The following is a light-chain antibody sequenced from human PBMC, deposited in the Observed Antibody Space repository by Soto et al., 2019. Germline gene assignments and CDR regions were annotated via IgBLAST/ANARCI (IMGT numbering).Light chain of an antibody. CDR1: SSNIGNNY. CDR2: SNN. V-gene: IGLV1-44*01. Sequence: QSVLTQPPSVSAAPGQKVIISCSGSSSNIGNNYVSWYQQLPGTAPKVLIYSNNQRPSGVPDRFSGSKSGTSASLAISGLQSEDEADYYCAAWDDSLNGWVFGGGTQLTVL. J-gene: IGLJ3*02. CDR3: AAWDDSLNGWV.